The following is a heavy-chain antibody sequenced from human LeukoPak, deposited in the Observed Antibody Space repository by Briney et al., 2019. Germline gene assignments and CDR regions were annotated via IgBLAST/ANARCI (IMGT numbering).Heavy chain of an antibody. D-gene: IGHD1-20*01. CDR2: IWYDGSNK. Sequence: PGGSLRLSCAASGFTFSSYGMHWVRQAPGKGLEWVAVIWYDGSNKYYADSVKGRFTISRDNSKNTLYLQMNSLRAEDTAVYYCARDQSLTGTKQPLDYWGQGTLVTVSS. V-gene: IGHV3-33*01. J-gene: IGHJ4*02. CDR3: ARDQSLTGTKQPLDY. CDR1: GFTFSSYG.